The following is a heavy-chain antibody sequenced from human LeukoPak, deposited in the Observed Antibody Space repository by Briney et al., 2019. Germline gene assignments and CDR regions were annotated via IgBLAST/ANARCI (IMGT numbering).Heavy chain of an antibody. Sequence: GASVKVSCKVSGYTLTELSLHWVRQAPGQGLEWMGRIIPIFGITNYAQKFQGRVAITAGKSTGTAYMELSSLRSEDTAVYFCARWAPYCSSTSCPFYFDYWGQGTLVTVSS. CDR3: ARWAPYCSSTSCPFYFDY. V-gene: IGHV1-69*02. J-gene: IGHJ4*02. CDR2: IIPIFGIT. CDR1: GYTLTELS. D-gene: IGHD2-2*01.